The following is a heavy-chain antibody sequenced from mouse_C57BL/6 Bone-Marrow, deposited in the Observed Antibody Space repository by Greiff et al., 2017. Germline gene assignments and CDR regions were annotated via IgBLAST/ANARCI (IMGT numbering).Heavy chain of an antibody. CDR1: GYTFTSYW. D-gene: IGHD2-5*01. V-gene: IGHV1-55*01. J-gene: IGHJ1*03. CDR2: IYPGRGST. Sequence: VQLQQPGAELVKPGASVKMSCKASGYTFTSYWITWVKQRPGQGLEWIGDIYPGRGSTNYNEKFKSKATLTVDTSSSTAYMQLSSLTSEDSAVYYCARPYYSNDWYFDVWGTGTTVTVSS. CDR3: ARPYYSNDWYFDV.